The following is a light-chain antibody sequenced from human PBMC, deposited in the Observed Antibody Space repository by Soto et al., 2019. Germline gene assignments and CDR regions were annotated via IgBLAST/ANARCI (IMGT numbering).Light chain of an antibody. CDR3: TSYAGSLIYV. J-gene: IGLJ1*01. V-gene: IGLV2-8*01. CDR1: SSDVGGYNY. CDR2: EVS. Sequence: QSALTQPLSASGSPGQSVTISCTGTSSDVGGYNYVSWYQQHPGKAPKLMIYEVSKRPSGVPDRFSGSKSGNTASLTVSGLQAEDEADYYCTSYAGSLIYVFGTGTKLTVL.